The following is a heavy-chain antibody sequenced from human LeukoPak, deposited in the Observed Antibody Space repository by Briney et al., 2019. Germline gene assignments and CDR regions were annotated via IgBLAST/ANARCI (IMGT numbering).Heavy chain of an antibody. Sequence: GGSLRLSCAASGFTFSNAWMHWVRQAPGKGLVWVSHISGDGSSTTYADSVKGRFTISRDNAENTLYLQMNSLRAEDTAVYYCARDREIYYGSGSSDYWGQGTLVTVSS. CDR1: GFTFSNAW. D-gene: IGHD3-10*01. J-gene: IGHJ4*02. CDR3: ARDREIYYGSGSSDY. V-gene: IGHV3-74*01. CDR2: ISGDGSST.